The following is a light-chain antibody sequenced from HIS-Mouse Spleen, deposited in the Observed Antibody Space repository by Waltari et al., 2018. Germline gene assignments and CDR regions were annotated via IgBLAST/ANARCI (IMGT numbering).Light chain of an antibody. J-gene: IGLJ3*02. Sequence: QSALTQPASVSGSPGQSITISCTGTSSDVGSYNLVSWYQQHPGKAPKLMIYEGSKRPAWVSNSFSGSKSGNTASLTISGRQAEDEADYYCCSYAGSSTWVFGGGTKLTVL. CDR2: EGS. CDR1: SSDVGSYNL. CDR3: CSYAGSSTWV. V-gene: IGLV2-23*01.